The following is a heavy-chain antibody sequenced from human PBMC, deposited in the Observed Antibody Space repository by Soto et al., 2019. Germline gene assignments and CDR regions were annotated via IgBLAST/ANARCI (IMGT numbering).Heavy chain of an antibody. J-gene: IGHJ4*02. CDR1: GGSISSSTYY. D-gene: IGHD3-10*01. Sequence: QLQLQESGPGLVKPSETLSLTCTVSGGSISSSTYYWGWIRQPPGKGLEWIGSIYYSGSTYYNPSLKSRVTISVDTSKNQFSLRLSSVTAADTAVYYCARLKTMVRGADFDYWGQGTLVTVSS. V-gene: IGHV4-39*01. CDR3: ARLKTMVRGADFDY. CDR2: IYYSGST.